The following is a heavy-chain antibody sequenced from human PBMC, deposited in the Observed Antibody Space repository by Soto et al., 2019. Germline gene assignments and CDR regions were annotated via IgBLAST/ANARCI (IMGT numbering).Heavy chain of an antibody. CDR2: IYYSGST. V-gene: IGHV4-39*01. CDR1: GGSISSSSYY. D-gene: IGHD2-8*01. CDR3: ARLGYCTNGVCYSTSFYYYYGMDV. Sequence: SETLSLTCTVSGGSISSSSYYWGWIRQPPGKGLEWIGSIYYSGSTYYNPSLKSRVTISVDTSKNQFSLKLSSVTAADTAVYYCARLGYCTNGVCYSTSFYYYYGMDVWGQGTTVTVSS. J-gene: IGHJ6*02.